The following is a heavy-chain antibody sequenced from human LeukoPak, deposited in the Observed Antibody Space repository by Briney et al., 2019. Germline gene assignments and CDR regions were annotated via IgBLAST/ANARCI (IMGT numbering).Heavy chain of an antibody. CDR2: IKSKTDGGTT. CDR1: GFTFSNAW. Sequence: PGGSLRLSCAASGFTFSNAWMSWVRQAPGKGLEWVGRIKSKTDGGTTDYAAPVKGRFTISRDDSKNTLYLQMNSLKTEDTAVYYCTTNIPLRDLVPFDYWGQGTLVTVSS. CDR3: TTNIPLRDLVPFDY. V-gene: IGHV3-15*01. D-gene: IGHD2-21*01. J-gene: IGHJ4*02.